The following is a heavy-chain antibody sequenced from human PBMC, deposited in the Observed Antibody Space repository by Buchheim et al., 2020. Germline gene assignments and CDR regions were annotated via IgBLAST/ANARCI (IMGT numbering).Heavy chain of an antibody. Sequence: EVQLVESGGGLVQPGGSLRLSCAASGFTFSSYWMVWVRRAPGKGLLYVSDLNGDGSTTRYADSVRGRLTISRDNAKNTLYLQMTSLRVEDTAVYYCVRDKDRSFDYWGQGTL. V-gene: IGHV3-74*01. CDR3: VRDKDRSFDY. CDR2: LNGDGSTT. CDR1: GFTFSSYW. J-gene: IGHJ4*02.